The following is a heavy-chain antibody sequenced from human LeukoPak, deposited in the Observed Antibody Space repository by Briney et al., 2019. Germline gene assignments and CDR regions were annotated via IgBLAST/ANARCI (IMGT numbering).Heavy chain of an antibody. CDR2: IKQDGSEK. CDR3: ARDSRTGRYHDY. V-gene: IGHV3-7*01. CDR1: GFTFSNYW. Sequence: GGSLRLSCAVSGFTFSNYWMSWVHQTPEKGLEWVANIKQDGSEKYYVDSVKGRFTFSRDNTKNSLYLEMNSLRAEDTAVYYCARDSRTGRYHDYWGQGTLVTVSS. D-gene: IGHD6-19*01. J-gene: IGHJ4*02.